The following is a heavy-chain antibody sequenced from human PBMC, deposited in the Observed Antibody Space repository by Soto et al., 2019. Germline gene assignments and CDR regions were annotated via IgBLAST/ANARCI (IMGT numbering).Heavy chain of an antibody. D-gene: IGHD2-2*02. J-gene: IGHJ4*02. CDR2: IDWDDDK. CDR1: GFSLSTNGMS. Sequence: ASGPTLVNPTQTLTLTCTFSGFSLSTNGMSVTWIRQPPGKALEWLARIDWDDDKVYSTSLKTRLTVSKDTSKNQVVLTMTNMDPVDTATYSCARLHTPFLYFDYWGQGALVTVSS. V-gene: IGHV2-70*17. CDR3: ARLHTPFLYFDY.